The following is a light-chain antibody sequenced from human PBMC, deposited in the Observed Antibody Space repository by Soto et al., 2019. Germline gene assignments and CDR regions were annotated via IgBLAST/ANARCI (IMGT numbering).Light chain of an antibody. CDR1: TSNIGAGYD. J-gene: IGLJ1*01. V-gene: IGLV1-40*01. CDR3: QAYDGSLGV. CDR2: GHS. Sequence: QLVLTQPPSVSGAPGQRVTISCTGRTSNIGAGYDVHWYQQLPGAAPKLLIFGHSNRPSGVPDRFSGSKSGTSASLAITGLQAEDEADYYCQAYDGSLGVFGTGTKVTVL.